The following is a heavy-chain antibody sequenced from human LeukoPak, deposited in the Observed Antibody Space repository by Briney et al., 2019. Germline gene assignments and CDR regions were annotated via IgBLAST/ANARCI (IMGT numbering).Heavy chain of an antibody. V-gene: IGHV4-39*01. CDR3: ARPSSGWYSAFEY. CDR1: GCSISSSSYY. D-gene: IGHD6-19*01. J-gene: IGHJ4*02. Sequence: SETLSLTCTVSGCSISSSSYYWGWIRQPPGKGLEWIGSIYYSGSTYYNPSLKSRITMSVDTSKNQFSLKLSSVTAADTAMYFCARPSSGWYSAFEYWGQGPLVTVSS. CDR2: IYYSGST.